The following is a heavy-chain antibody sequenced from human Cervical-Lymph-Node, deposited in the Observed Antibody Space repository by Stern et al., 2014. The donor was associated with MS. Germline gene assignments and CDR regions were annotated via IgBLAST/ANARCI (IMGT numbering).Heavy chain of an antibody. D-gene: IGHD6-13*01. V-gene: IGHV1-2*02. CDR3: ARGDGSSWFPY. J-gene: IGHJ4*02. CDR2: INPNNGNT. Sequence: VQLVESGAEVRESGDSVKVSCKASGYTFTHNYIHWVRQAPGQGLEWLGWINPNNGNTKNTQKFQGRVTMTRDTSINTLYMELNRLTSDDTAVYYCARGDGSSWFPYWGQGTLVTVSS. CDR1: GYTFTHNY.